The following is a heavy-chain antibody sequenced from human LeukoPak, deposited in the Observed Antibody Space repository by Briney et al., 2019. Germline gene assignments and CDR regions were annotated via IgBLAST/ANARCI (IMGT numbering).Heavy chain of an antibody. CDR3: ARDRWGGSLDY. CDR1: GGSITDYY. CDR2: MYYSGSA. D-gene: IGHD1-26*01. Sequence: AETLSLTCTVSGGSITDYYWRWIRHSSGKGLEWIGYMYYSGSAYYSPSLKTRVTISVDTSKNQFSLKLSSVTAADTAVYYCARDRWGGSLDYWGQGTLVTVSS. V-gene: IGHV4-59*12. J-gene: IGHJ4*02.